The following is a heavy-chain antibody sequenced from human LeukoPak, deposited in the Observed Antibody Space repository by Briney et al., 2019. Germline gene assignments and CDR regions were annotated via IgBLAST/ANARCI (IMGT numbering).Heavy chain of an antibody. CDR2: IYYSGST. J-gene: IGHJ4*02. V-gene: IGHV4-30-4*01. D-gene: IGHD2-2*01. CDR3: ARGDIVVVPAAPYFDY. CDR1: GGSISSCDYY. Sequence: PSQTLSLTCTVSGGSISSCDYYWSWIRPPPGKGLEWIGYIYYSGSTYSNPSLKSRVTISVDTSKNQFSLKLSSVTAADTAVYDCARGDIVVVPAAPYFDYWGQGTLVTVSS.